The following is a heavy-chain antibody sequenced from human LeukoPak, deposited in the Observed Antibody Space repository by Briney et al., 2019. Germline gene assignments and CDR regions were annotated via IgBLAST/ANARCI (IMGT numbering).Heavy chain of an antibody. Sequence: SETLSLTCTVSGGSISSYYWSWIRQPPGKGLEWIGYIYYSGNTNYNPSLKSRVTISVDTSKNQFSLRLSSVTAADTAVYYCARGSEQQLVPYYGMDVWGQGTTVTVSS. V-gene: IGHV4-59*01. CDR1: GGSISSYY. CDR2: IYYSGNT. D-gene: IGHD6-13*01. CDR3: ARGSEQQLVPYYGMDV. J-gene: IGHJ6*02.